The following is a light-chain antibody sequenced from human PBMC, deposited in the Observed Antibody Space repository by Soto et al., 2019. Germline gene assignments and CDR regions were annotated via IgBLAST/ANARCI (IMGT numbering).Light chain of an antibody. J-gene: IGKJ5*01. V-gene: IGKV3-20*01. CDR2: RTF. CDR3: QPYDTSPPS. CDR1: QTIASRY. Sequence: EIVLTQSPGTLSLSPGERATLSCRASQTIASRYLAWYQHQPGQAPRLLIYRTFARAPGIPDRFSGGGSGTDFTLPISSLEREDFAVYYCQPYDTSPPSFGPGTRLDIK.